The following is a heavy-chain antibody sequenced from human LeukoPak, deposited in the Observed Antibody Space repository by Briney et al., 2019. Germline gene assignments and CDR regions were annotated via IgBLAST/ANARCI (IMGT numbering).Heavy chain of an antibody. CDR3: ARGLPSHDYGEPPFDY. Sequence: SETLSLTCAVYGGSFSGYYWSWIRQPPGKGLEWIGEINHSGSTYYNPSLKSRVTISVDTSKNQFSLKLSSVTAADTAVYYCARGLPSHDYGEPPFDYWGQGTLVSVSS. V-gene: IGHV4-34*01. D-gene: IGHD4-17*01. CDR2: INHSGST. J-gene: IGHJ4*02. CDR1: GGSFSGYY.